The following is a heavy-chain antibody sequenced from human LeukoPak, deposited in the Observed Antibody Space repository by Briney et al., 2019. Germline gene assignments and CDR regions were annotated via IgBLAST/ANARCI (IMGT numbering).Heavy chain of an antibody. CDR2: SRNKANSYTT. CDR1: GFIFSDHY. CDR3: SRGDHSGPVIDY. J-gene: IGHJ4*02. D-gene: IGHD6-19*01. V-gene: IGHV3-72*01. Sequence: GGSLRLSCAASGFIFSDHYMDWVRQAPGKGLDWVGRSRNKANSYTTEYAASVKGRFTISRDESKNSVYLQMNSLKTEDTAVYYCSRGDHSGPVIDYWGQGILVTVSS.